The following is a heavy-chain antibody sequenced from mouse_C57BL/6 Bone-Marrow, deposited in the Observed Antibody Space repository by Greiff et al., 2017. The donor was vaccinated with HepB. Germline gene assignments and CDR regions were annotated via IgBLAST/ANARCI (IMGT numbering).Heavy chain of an antibody. V-gene: IGHV5-12*01. CDR2: ISNGGGST. CDR3: ARQVREGNEAMDD. Sequence: EVKLMESGGGLVQPGGSLKLSCAASGFTFSDYYMYWVRQTPEKRLEWVAYISNGGGSTYYPDTVKGRFTISRNNAKNTLYLQMSRLKSEDTALYYCARQVREGNEAMDDWGQGTTVTVSS. CDR1: GFTFSDYY. J-gene: IGHJ4*01.